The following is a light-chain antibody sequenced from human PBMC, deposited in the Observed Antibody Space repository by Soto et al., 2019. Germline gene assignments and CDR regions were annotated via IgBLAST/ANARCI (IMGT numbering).Light chain of an antibody. CDR2: DAS. J-gene: IGKJ1*01. CDR3: QHYNSYPWT. CDR1: QSISSW. Sequence: DIQMTQSPSTLSASVGDRVTISCRASQSISSWLAWYQQKPGKAPKVLIYDASNLESGVPSRFSGSGSGTEFTLTIISLLPYYFASYYCQHYNSYPWTFAQGTKVDIK. V-gene: IGKV1-5*01.